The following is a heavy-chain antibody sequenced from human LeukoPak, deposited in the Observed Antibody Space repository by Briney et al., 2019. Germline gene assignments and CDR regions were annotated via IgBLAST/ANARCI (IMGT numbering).Heavy chain of an antibody. J-gene: IGHJ4*02. V-gene: IGHV3-23*01. CDR3: AKDFLDSSGWYYWDY. D-gene: IGHD6-19*01. CDR2: ISGSGDIT. CDR1: GFTFSSYG. Sequence: PGGSLRLSCAASGFTFSSYGMSWVRQAPGRGLEWVSAISGSGDITYYADSVKGRFTISRDNSKKTLYLQMNSLRAEDTAVYYCAKDFLDSSGWYYWDYWGQGTLVTVSS.